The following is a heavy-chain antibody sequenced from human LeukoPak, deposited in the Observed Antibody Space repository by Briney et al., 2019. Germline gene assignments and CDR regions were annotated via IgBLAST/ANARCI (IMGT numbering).Heavy chain of an antibody. J-gene: IGHJ5*02. Sequence: PGGSLRLSCAASGFTFSDYYMSWIRQAPGKGLEWVSYISSSGSTIYCADSVKGRFTISRDNAKNSLYLQMNSLRAEDTAVYYCARSPSDILTGYYWFDPWGQGTLVTVSS. CDR1: GFTFSDYY. V-gene: IGHV3-11*01. CDR3: ARSPSDILTGYYWFDP. CDR2: ISSSGSTI. D-gene: IGHD3-9*01.